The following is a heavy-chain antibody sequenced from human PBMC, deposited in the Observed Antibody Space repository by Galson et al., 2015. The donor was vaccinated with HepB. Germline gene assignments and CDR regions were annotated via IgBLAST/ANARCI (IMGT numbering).Heavy chain of an antibody. Sequence: SLRLSCAASGFTFSSYSMNWVRQAPGKGLEWVSSISSSSSYIYYADSVKGRFTISRDNAKNSLYLQMNSLRAEDTAVYYCACAPGSSGYYSYWGQGTLVTVSS. CDR1: GFTFSSYS. CDR3: ACAPGSSGYYSY. V-gene: IGHV3-21*01. CDR2: ISSSSSYI. D-gene: IGHD3-22*01. J-gene: IGHJ4*02.